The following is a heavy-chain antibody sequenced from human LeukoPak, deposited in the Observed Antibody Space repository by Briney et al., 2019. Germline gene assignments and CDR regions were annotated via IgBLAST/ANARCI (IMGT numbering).Heavy chain of an antibody. CDR1: GGSIGNYY. CDR2: IYASGST. Sequence: PSETLSLTCTASGGSIGNYYWSWIRQPAGKGLEWIGRIYASGSTNYNPSLKSRVTMSVDTSKNQLSLKLSSVTAADTAVYYCARAGSSGWYVFDNWGQGTVVTVSS. J-gene: IGHJ4*02. D-gene: IGHD6-19*01. V-gene: IGHV4-4*07. CDR3: ARAGSSGWYVFDN.